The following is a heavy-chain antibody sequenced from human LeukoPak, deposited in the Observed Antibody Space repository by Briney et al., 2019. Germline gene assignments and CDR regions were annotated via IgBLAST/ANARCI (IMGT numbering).Heavy chain of an antibody. CDR1: GFTFSGSA. J-gene: IGHJ4*02. CDR2: IRSKANSYAT. D-gene: IGHD3-9*01. V-gene: IGHV3-73*01. Sequence: GGSLRLSCAASGFTFSGSAMHWVRQASGKGLEWAGRIRSKANSYATAYAASVKGRFTISRDDSKNTAYLQMNSLKTEDTAVYYCTSQGILTGYPVDYWGQGTLVTVSS. CDR3: TSQGILTGYPVDY.